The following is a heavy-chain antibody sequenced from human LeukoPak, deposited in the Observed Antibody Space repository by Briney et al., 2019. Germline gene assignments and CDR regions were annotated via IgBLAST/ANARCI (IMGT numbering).Heavy chain of an antibody. Sequence: GGSLRLSCAGSGFSISPYWMSWVRQAPGKGLEWVANIKQDGSEKYFVDSVKGRFTISRDNSKNTLYLQMNSLRAEDTAVYYCAKDGQGAPAAYFDYWGQGTLVTVSS. CDR3: AKDGQGAPAAYFDY. CDR2: IKQDGSEK. J-gene: IGHJ4*02. CDR1: GFSISPYW. V-gene: IGHV3-7*05. D-gene: IGHD2-2*01.